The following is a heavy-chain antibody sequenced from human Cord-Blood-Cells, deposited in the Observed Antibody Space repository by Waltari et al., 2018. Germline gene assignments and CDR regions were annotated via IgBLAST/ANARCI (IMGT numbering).Heavy chain of an antibody. CDR1: RGTFSSYA. CDR3: ASDEYSSSSNFDY. J-gene: IGHJ4*02. D-gene: IGHD6-6*01. Sequence: QVQLVQSGAAVKKPGSSVKVSCTASRGTFSSYAISWVRQAPGQGLEWMGGIIPIFGTANYAQKFQGRVTITADESTSTAYMELSSLRSEDTAVYYCASDEYSSSSNFDYWGQGTLVTVSS. V-gene: IGHV1-69*01. CDR2: IIPIFGTA.